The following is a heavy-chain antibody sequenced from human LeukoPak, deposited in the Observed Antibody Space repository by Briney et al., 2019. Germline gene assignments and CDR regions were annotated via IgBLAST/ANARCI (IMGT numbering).Heavy chain of an antibody. J-gene: IGHJ6*04. D-gene: IGHD2-2*01. V-gene: IGHV4-61*02. CDR2: IYTSGST. CDR1: GGSISSGSYY. CDR3: ARVGGRYCSSTSCSLADV. Sequence: PSQTLSLTCTVSGGSISSGSYYWSWIRQPAGKGLEWIGRIYTSGSTNYNPSLKSRVTISVDTSKNQFSLKLSSVTAADAAVYYCARVGGRYCSSTSCSLADVWGKGTTVTVSS.